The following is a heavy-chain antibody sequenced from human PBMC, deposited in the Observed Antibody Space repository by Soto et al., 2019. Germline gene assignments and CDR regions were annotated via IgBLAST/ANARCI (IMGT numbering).Heavy chain of an antibody. J-gene: IGHJ6*02. V-gene: IGHV3-11*01. D-gene: IGHD2-2*01. Sequence: QVQLVESGGGLVKPGGSLRLSCAASGFTFSDYYMSWIRQAPGKGLEWVSYISSSGSTIYYADSVKGRFTISRDNAKNSLYLQMNSLRAEDTVVYYCATEYQLPRWGDYYYYGMDVWGQGTTVNVSS. CDR1: GFTFSDYY. CDR2: ISSSGSTI. CDR3: ATEYQLPRWGDYYYYGMDV.